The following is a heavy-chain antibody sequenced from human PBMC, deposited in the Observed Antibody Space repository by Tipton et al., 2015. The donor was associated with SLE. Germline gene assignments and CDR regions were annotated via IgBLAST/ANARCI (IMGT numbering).Heavy chain of an antibody. Sequence: QLVQSGAEVKKPGESLKISCKGSGYTFTSYWIGWVRQMPGKDLEWMGIIYPSDSDTRYNPSFQGQVTLSADKSITTAYLQWGSLKASDTAMYYCARLSRGAYYFDYWGQGTLVTVSS. CDR1: GYTFTSYW. V-gene: IGHV5-51*03. D-gene: IGHD2/OR15-2a*01. CDR2: IYPSDSDT. J-gene: IGHJ4*02. CDR3: ARLSRGAYYFDY.